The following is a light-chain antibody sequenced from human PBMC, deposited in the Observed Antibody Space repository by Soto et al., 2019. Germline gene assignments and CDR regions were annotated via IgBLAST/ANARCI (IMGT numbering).Light chain of an antibody. J-gene: IGKJ1*01. CDR3: QQYNSYSPWT. V-gene: IGKV1-5*01. Sequence: DIQMTQSPSTLSASVGDRVTITCRASQSISSWLAWYQQKPGKAPKLLIYDASSLESGVPLRFSGSGSGTEVTLPISSLQPDDFATYYCQQYNSYSPWTFGQGTKVEIK. CDR2: DAS. CDR1: QSISSW.